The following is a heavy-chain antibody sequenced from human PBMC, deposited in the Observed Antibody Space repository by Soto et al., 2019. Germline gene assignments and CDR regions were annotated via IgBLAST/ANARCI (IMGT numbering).Heavy chain of an antibody. V-gene: IGHV1-2*04. J-gene: IGHJ4*02. CDR2: INPNSGGT. Sequence: ASVKVCCKASGYTFTGYYMHWVRQAPGQGLEWMGWINPNSGGTNYAQKFQGWVTMTRDTSISTAYMELSRLRSDDTAVYYCARSGDSSGWYSFDYWGQGTLVTVSS. D-gene: IGHD6-19*01. CDR1: GYTFTGYY. CDR3: ARSGDSSGWYSFDY.